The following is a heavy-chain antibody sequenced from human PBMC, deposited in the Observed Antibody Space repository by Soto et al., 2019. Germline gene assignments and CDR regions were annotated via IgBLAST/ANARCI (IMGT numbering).Heavy chain of an antibody. CDR3: ARSYYYGSGSYSHYYYYMDV. D-gene: IGHD3-10*01. Sequence: GESLKISCKGSGYSFTSYWIGWVRQMPGKGLEWMGIIYPGDSDTRYSPSFQGQVTISADKSISTAYLQWSSLKASDTAMYYCARSYYYGSGSYSHYYYYMDVWGKGTTVTVSS. J-gene: IGHJ6*03. V-gene: IGHV5-51*01. CDR2: IYPGDSDT. CDR1: GYSFTSYW.